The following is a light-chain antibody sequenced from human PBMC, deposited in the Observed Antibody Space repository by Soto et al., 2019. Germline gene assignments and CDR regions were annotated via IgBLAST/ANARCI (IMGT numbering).Light chain of an antibody. Sequence: DIVMTQSPDSLAVSLGERATMNCKCSRSVLYKSNNKNHLAWYQQKPGQPPQLIIYWASTRESGVPERFSGSGSGTDFTLTISRLEPEDFAVYYCQQYGSSPRTFGQGTRLEI. CDR1: RSVLYKSNNKNH. CDR3: QQYGSSPRT. J-gene: IGKJ5*01. CDR2: WAS. V-gene: IGKV4-1*01.